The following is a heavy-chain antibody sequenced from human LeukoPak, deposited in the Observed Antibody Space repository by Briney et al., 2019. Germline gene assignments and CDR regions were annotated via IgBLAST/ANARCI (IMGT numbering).Heavy chain of an antibody. Sequence: PSETLSLTCTVSGGSISSSSYYWGWIRQPPGKGLEWIGSIYYSGSTYYNPSLKSRVTISVDTSKNQFSLKLSSVTAADTAVYYCASYPCRWSGYYDFDYWGQGTLVTVSS. CDR2: IYYSGST. V-gene: IGHV4-39*07. CDR1: GGSISSSSYY. D-gene: IGHD3-3*01. CDR3: ASYPCRWSGYYDFDY. J-gene: IGHJ4*02.